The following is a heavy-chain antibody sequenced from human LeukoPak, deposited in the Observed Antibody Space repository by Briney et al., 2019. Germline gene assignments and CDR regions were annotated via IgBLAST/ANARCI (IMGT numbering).Heavy chain of an antibody. CDR3: AKDLEAYYYADIDY. CDR2: MSGSGRST. D-gene: IGHD3-10*01. Sequence: GGSLRLSCAASGFTFTNYAMSWVRQAPGKGLEWVSGMSGSGRSTYYAGSVKGRFTISRDNSKNMLYLQMNSLRAEDTALYYCAKDLEAYYYADIDYWGQGTLVTVSS. V-gene: IGHV3-23*01. J-gene: IGHJ4*02. CDR1: GFTFTNYA.